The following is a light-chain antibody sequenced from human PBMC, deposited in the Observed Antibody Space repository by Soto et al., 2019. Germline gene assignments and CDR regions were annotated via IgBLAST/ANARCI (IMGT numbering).Light chain of an antibody. V-gene: IGKV3-20*01. CDR1: QSVSSSY. CDR3: QHFGGTTFT. Sequence: EIVLTQSPGTLSLSPGEGATLSCRASQSVSSSYIARYQQRPGQTPSLLIYGASTRATGIPDRFSGSGSGTHFTLTISRLEPGDFAVYYCQHFGGTTFTFGQGTKVDI. CDR2: GAS. J-gene: IGKJ1*01.